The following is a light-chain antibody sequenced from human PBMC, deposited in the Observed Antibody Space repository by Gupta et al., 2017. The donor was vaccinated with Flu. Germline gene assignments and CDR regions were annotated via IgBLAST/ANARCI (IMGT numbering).Light chain of an antibody. CDR3: QQSYSTPLT. J-gene: IGKJ4*01. V-gene: IGKV1-39*01. Sequence: DIQLTQSPASLSASVGDRVTITCRASQSISSYLNWYQQKPEKAPKLLIYAASSLQSRVPSRFSGSGSGTDFTLTISRLQPEDFATYYCQQSYSTPLTFGGGPKVEIK. CDR1: QSISSY. CDR2: AAS.